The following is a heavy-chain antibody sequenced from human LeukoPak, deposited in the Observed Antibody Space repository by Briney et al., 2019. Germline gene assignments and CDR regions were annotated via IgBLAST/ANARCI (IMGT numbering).Heavy chain of an antibody. CDR3: TRREDRTGYSDY. CDR2: IHPGRSDI. J-gene: IGHJ4*02. Sequence: GESLKIPCKTSGYSFTTYWIAWVRQMPGKGLEWMGIIHPGRSDIRYSPSFQGPVTISADKSISTAYLQWSSLEASDTAMYYCTRREDRTGYSDYWGQGTLVTVSS. V-gene: IGHV5-51*01. CDR1: GYSFTTYW. D-gene: IGHD3-22*01.